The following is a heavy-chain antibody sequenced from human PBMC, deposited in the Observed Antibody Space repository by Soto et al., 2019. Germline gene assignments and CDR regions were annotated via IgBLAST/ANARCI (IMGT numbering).Heavy chain of an antibody. V-gene: IGHV4-34*01. CDR3: ARPPQYYDFWSGYFDAFDI. CDR2: INHSGST. CDR1: GGSFSGYY. Sequence: SETLSLTCAVYGGSFSGYYWNWIRQPPGKGLEWIGEINHSGSTNYNPSLKSRVTISVDTSKNQFSLKLSSVTAADTAVYYCARPPQYYDFWSGYFDAFDIWGQGTMVTVSS. D-gene: IGHD3-3*01. J-gene: IGHJ3*02.